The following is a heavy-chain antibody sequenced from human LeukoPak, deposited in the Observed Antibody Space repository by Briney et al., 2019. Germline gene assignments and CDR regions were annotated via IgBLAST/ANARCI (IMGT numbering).Heavy chain of an antibody. CDR3: ARDGKDY. V-gene: IGHV3-48*04. CDR2: ISSSSGTI. J-gene: IGHJ4*02. CDR1: GFTFSSYW. D-gene: IGHD1-1*01. Sequence: GGSLRLSCAASGFTFSSYWMSWVRQAPGKGLEWVSYISSSSGTIYYADSVKGRFTISRDNAKNSLYLQMNSLRAEDTAVYYCARDGKDYWGQGTLVTVSS.